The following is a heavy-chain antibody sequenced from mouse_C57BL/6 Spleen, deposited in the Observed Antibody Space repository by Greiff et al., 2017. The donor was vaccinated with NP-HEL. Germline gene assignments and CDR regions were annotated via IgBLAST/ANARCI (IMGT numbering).Heavy chain of an antibody. Sequence: QVQLQQPGAELARPGASVKMSCKASGYTFTSYTMHWVKPRPGQGLEWIGYINPSSGYTKYNQKFKDKATLTADKSSSTAYMQLSSLTSADSAFYYCAITLRYIDYWGQGTTLTVSS. CDR3: AITLRYIDY. CDR1: GYTFTSYT. V-gene: IGHV1-4*01. CDR2: INPSSGYT. J-gene: IGHJ2*01.